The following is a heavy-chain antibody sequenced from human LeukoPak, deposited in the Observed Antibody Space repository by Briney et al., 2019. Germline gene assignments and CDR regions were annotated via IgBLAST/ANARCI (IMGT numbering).Heavy chain of an antibody. V-gene: IGHV3-21*04. J-gene: IGHJ4*02. Sequence: KAGGSLRLSCAVAGFTFSSYSMNWVRQAPGKGLEWVSSITRSSIYIYYGDSVKGRFTISRDNSKNTLYLQMNSLRAEDTAVYYCAKAILSYYDSSGYYFDYWGQGTLVTVSS. CDR2: ITRSSIYI. CDR3: AKAILSYYDSSGYYFDY. CDR1: GFTFSSYS. D-gene: IGHD3-22*01.